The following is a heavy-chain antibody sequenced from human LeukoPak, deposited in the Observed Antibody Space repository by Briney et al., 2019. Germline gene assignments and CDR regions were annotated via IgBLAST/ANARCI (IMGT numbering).Heavy chain of an antibody. CDR3: ASGVFYYDTSGRGYYFDY. D-gene: IGHD3-22*01. CDR1: GGSIGSYY. V-gene: IGHV4-4*07. CDR2: IYTSGGT. J-gene: IGHJ4*02. Sequence: SETLSLTCTVSGGSIGSYYWSWIRQPAGKGLEWIGRIYTSGGTVYNPSLKSRVTMSVDTSKNQFSLKLSSVTAADTSVYYCASGVFYYDTSGRGYYFDYWGQGTLVTVSS.